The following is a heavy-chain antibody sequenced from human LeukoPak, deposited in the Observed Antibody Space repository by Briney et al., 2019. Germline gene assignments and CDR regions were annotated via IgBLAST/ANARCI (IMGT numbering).Heavy chain of an antibody. V-gene: IGHV4-38-2*02. CDR2: IYHSGST. Sequence: PSETLSLTCTVSGYSISSGYYWGWIRQPPGKGLEWIGSIYHSGSTYYNPSLKSRVTISVDTSKNQFSLKLSSVTAADTAVYYCARQKYSSSLDEDYWGQGTLVTVSS. CDR1: GYSISSGYY. D-gene: IGHD6-6*01. CDR3: ARQKYSSSLDEDY. J-gene: IGHJ4*02.